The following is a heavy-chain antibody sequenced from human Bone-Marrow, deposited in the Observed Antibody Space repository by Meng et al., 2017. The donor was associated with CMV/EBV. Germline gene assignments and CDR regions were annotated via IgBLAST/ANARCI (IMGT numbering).Heavy chain of an antibody. D-gene: IGHD7-27*01. V-gene: IGHV1-18*01. CDR2: ISAYNGNT. J-gene: IGHJ6*02. CDR3: ARDGSNWGSGYYGMDV. CDR1: GYTFTSYG. Sequence: ASVKVSCKASGYTFTSYGISWVRQAPGQGLEWMGWISAYNGNTNYAQKLQGRVTMTTDTSTSTAYMELRSLRSDDTAVYYCARDGSNWGSGYYGMDVWGQGTTVTVSS.